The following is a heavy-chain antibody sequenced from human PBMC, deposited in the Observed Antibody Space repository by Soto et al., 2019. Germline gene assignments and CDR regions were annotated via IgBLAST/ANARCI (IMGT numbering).Heavy chain of an antibody. Sequence: GSLRLSCAAAVFACSTYAMTWVRQAPGKGLEWVSVISGSGFSSYYAASVKGRFTISRDNSKNTLFLQMNGLRAEDTAVYYCAKVTKRAAAGRYEYYKYGMDVWGQGTTVTVSS. J-gene: IGHJ6*02. D-gene: IGHD6-13*01. CDR1: VFACSTYA. V-gene: IGHV3-23*01. CDR2: ISGSGFSS. CDR3: AKVTKRAAAGRYEYYKYGMDV.